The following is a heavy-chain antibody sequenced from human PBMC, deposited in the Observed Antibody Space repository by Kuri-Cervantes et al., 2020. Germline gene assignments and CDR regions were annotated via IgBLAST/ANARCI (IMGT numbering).Heavy chain of an antibody. Sequence: GGSLRLSCAASGFTVSSNYMSWVRQAPGKGLEWVAVIWYDGSNKYYADSVKGRFTISRDNSKNTLYLQMNSLRAEDTAVYYCAKPVAFREYSSSWYYFDYWGQGTLVTVSS. CDR2: IWYDGSNK. V-gene: IGHV3-33*06. CDR3: AKPVAFREYSSSWYYFDY. CDR1: GFTVSSNY. J-gene: IGHJ4*02. D-gene: IGHD6-13*01.